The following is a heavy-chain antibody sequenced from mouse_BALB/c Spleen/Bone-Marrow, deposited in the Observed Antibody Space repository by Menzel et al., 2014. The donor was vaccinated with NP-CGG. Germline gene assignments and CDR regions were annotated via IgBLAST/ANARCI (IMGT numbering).Heavy chain of an antibody. D-gene: IGHD2-14*01. Sequence: QVHVKQSGAELVRPGTSVKISCKASGYTFTNYWLGWVKQRPGHGLEWIGDIYPGGGYTNYNGKFKGKATLTADTSSSTAYMQLSSLTSEDSAVYFCAREVRRYFDVWGAGTTVTVSS. V-gene: IGHV1-63*02. CDR3: AREVRRYFDV. CDR1: GYTFTNYW. CDR2: IYPGGGYT. J-gene: IGHJ1*01.